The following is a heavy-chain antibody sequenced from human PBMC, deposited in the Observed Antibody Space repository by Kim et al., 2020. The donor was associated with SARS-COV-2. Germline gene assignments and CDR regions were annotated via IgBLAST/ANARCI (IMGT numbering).Heavy chain of an antibody. V-gene: IGHV1-18*01. CDR3: ARWGPYDILTGYYTPFDY. Sequence: ASVKVSCKASGYTFTSYGISWVRQAPGQGLEWMGWISAYNGNTNYAQKLQGRVTMTTDTSTSTAYMELRSLRSDDTAVYYCARWGPYDILTGYYTPFDYWGQGTLVTVSS. CDR1: GYTFTSYG. CDR2: ISAYNGNT. J-gene: IGHJ4*02. D-gene: IGHD3-9*01.